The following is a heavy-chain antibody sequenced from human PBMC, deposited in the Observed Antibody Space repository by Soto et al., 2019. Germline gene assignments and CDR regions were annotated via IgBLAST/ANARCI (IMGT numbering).Heavy chain of an antibody. J-gene: IGHJ6*02. D-gene: IGHD3-16*01. CDR2: INAYNGNT. V-gene: IGHV1-18*01. CDR1: GYRFTSYG. CDR3: AMVDVYVTPSPQDV. Sequence: GASVKVSCKASGYRFTSYGIGWVRQAPGQGLEWMGWINAYNGNTNYAQNLQGIVTLTTDTSTSTAYMELRSLRSNDTAVYYCAMVDVYVTPSPQDVWGQGTTVTVSS.